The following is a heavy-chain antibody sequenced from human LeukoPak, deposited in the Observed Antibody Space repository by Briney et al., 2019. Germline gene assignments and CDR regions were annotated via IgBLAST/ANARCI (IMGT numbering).Heavy chain of an antibody. J-gene: IGHJ3*02. D-gene: IGHD3-10*01. CDR2: INPSGGST. CDR3: ARGGTVWFGELSDAFDI. V-gene: IGHV1-46*01. Sequence: PGRSLRLSCAASGFTFTSYYMHWVRQAPGQGLEWMGIINPSGGSTSYAQKFQGRVTMTRDTSTSTVYMELSSLRSEDTAVYYCARGGTVWFGELSDAFDIWGQGTMVTVSS. CDR1: GFTFTSYY.